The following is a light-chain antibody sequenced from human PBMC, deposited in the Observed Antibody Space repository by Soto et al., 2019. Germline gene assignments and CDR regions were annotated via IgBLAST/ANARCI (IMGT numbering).Light chain of an antibody. J-gene: IGKJ5*01. V-gene: IGKV3-11*01. CDR2: DAS. Sequence: EFVLTQSPATLSLSPGERATLSCRASQSVSSYLAWYQQKPGQAPGLLIYDASNRATGIPARFSGTGSGTDFTLTINNLEPEDFAVYYCQVRTNWSIAFGRGTRLEI. CDR1: QSVSSY. CDR3: QVRTNWSIA.